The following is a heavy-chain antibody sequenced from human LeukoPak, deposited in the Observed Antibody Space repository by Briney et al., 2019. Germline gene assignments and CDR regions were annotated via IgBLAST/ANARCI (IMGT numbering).Heavy chain of an antibody. Sequence: ASVKVSCKASGYTFTSYYMHWVRQAPGQGLEWMGIINPSGGSTSYAQKFQSRVTMTRDTSTSTVYMELSSLRSDDTAVYYCARDSEPSTVPYWGQGTLVTVSS. CDR3: ARDSEPSTVPY. J-gene: IGHJ4*02. V-gene: IGHV1-46*01. D-gene: IGHD1-14*01. CDR2: INPSGGST. CDR1: GYTFTSYY.